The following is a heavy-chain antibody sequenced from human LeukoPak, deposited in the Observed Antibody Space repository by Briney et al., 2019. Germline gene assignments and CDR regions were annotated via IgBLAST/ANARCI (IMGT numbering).Heavy chain of an antibody. CDR3: AKQIPGNNAFDI. V-gene: IGHV3-23*01. J-gene: IGHJ3*02. Sequence: GGSLRLSCAASRFTFSSYAMSWVRQAPGKGLEWVSAISGSGGSTYYADSVKGRFTISRDNSKNTLYLQVNSLRAEDTAVYYCAKQIPGNNAFDIWGQGTMVTVSS. D-gene: IGHD1-14*01. CDR1: RFTFSSYA. CDR2: ISGSGGST.